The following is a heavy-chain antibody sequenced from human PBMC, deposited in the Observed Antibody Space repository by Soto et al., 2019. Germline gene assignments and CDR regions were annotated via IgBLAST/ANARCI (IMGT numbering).Heavy chain of an antibody. D-gene: IGHD6-19*01. CDR3: ARIAVAGTYFDY. CDR2: IYHSGST. V-gene: IGHV4-4*02. Sequence: QVQLQESGPGLVKPSGTLSLTCAVSGGSISSSNWWSWVRQPPGKGLEWIGEIYHSGSTNYNPSLKTRVTISADNSKNEFSMKLRSVTAADTAVYYCARIAVAGTYFDYWGQGTLVTVSS. J-gene: IGHJ4*02. CDR1: GGSISSSNW.